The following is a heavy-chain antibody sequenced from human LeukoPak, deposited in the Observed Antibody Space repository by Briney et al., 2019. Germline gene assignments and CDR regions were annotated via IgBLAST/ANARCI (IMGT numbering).Heavy chain of an antibody. V-gene: IGHV3-21*01. CDR2: ISSSSSYI. D-gene: IGHD2/OR15-2a*01. CDR1: EFNLSSYA. Sequence: GGSLRLSCAASEFNLSSYAMNWVRQAPGKGLEWVSSISSSSSYIFYADSVKGRFTVSRDNAKNSLYLQMNSLRAEDTALYYCARVALSMGENGFDIWGQGTMVTVSS. CDR3: ARVALSMGENGFDI. J-gene: IGHJ3*02.